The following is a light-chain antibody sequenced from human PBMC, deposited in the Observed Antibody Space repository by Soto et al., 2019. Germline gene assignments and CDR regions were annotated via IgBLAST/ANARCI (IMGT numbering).Light chain of an antibody. CDR3: QQYNSYSRT. Sequence: DIHMTQSPSTLSASVGDRVTITCRASQSISSWLAWYQQKPGKAPKVLIYKASGLQSGVPSRFSGSGSGTEFPLTISSLQPDDVATYYCQQYNSYSRTFGQGTKLEIK. CDR2: KAS. CDR1: QSISSW. V-gene: IGKV1-5*03. J-gene: IGKJ2*01.